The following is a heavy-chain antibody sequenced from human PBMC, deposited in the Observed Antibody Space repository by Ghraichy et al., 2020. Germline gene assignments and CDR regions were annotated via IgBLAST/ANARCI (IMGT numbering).Heavy chain of an antibody. CDR1: GFTFSSYA. CDR3: AKDRMNWNYFHY. Sequence: GGSLRLSCAASGFTFSSYAMSWVRQAPGKGLEWVSAISGSGGSTYYADSVKGRFTISRDNSKHTLYLQMNSLRAEDTAVYYCAKDRMNWNYFHYWGQGTLVTVSS. CDR2: ISGSGGST. D-gene: IGHD1-1*01. J-gene: IGHJ4*02. V-gene: IGHV3-23*01.